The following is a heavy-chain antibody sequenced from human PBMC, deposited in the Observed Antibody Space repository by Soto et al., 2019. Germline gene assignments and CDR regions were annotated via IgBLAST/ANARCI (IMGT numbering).Heavy chain of an antibody. Sequence: QVHLVQSGAEVKKPGASVKVSCKASGYSFTANSMHWVRQAPGQGLEWMGWINPNNGGTNYARKFQGWVTMTRDTSISTAYMDLTRPKSDDTAGYYCAIQRSGVVYWGQGTLVTVSS. D-gene: IGHD2-15*01. CDR1: GYSFTANS. CDR2: INPNNGGT. V-gene: IGHV1-2*04. CDR3: AIQRSGVVY. J-gene: IGHJ4*02.